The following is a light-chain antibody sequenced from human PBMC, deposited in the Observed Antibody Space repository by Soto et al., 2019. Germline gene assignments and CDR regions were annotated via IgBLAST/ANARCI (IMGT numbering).Light chain of an antibody. CDR3: KQYDDLPIT. CDR2: DAY. CDR1: QDISHY. V-gene: IGKV1-33*01. J-gene: IGKJ5*01. Sequence: DIQMTQSPSSLSASVGDTVTITCQPSQDISHYLNWYQRKPGKALKLLLYDAYNLHPGVQSRFRGSGSGTEFSFNITSLQPEDVATYYCKQYDDLPITFGQGTRLEIK.